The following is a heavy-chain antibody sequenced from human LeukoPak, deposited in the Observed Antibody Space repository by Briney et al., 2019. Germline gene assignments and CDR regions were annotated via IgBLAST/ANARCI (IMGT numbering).Heavy chain of an antibody. CDR2: ISYDGSNK. CDR3: ARDLYSSGWYHPNDY. D-gene: IGHD6-19*01. CDR1: GFTFSSYA. J-gene: IGHJ4*02. Sequence: GRSLRLSCAASGFTFSSYAMHWVRQAPGKGLEWVAVISYDGSNKNYADSVKGRFTISRDNSKNTLYLQMNSLRAEDTAVYYCARDLYSSGWYHPNDYWGQGTLVTVSS. V-gene: IGHV3-30*04.